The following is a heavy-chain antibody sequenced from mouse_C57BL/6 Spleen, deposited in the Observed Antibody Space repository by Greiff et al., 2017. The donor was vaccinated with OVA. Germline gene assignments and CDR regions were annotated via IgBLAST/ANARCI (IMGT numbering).Heavy chain of an antibody. Sequence: QVQLKESGAELVRPGTSVKVSCKASGYAFTNYLIEWVKQRPGQGLEWIGVINPGSGGTNYNEKFKGKATLTADKSSSTAYMQLSSLTSEDSAVYFCARYGTTGSFDYWGQGTTLTVSS. CDR3: ARYGTTGSFDY. J-gene: IGHJ2*01. CDR2: INPGSGGT. D-gene: IGHD1-1*01. V-gene: IGHV1-54*01. CDR1: GYAFTNYL.